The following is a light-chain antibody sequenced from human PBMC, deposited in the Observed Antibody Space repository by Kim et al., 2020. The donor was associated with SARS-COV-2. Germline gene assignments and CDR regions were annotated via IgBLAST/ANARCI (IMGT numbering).Light chain of an antibody. J-gene: IGLJ1*01. CDR2: TNN. CDR1: RSNNGSNN. Sequence: GLRLTNAVSGSRSNNGSNNVNWFQQLPGAAPEHLIYTNNQRPSGVPDRFSGSKSGTSASLAISGLQSEDEADYYCAAWDDSLNGHVFGTGTKVTVL. V-gene: IGLV1-44*01. CDR3: AAWDDSLNGHV.